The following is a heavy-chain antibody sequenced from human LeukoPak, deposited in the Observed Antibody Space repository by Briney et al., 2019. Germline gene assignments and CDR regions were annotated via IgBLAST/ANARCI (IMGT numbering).Heavy chain of an antibody. Sequence: GGSLRLSCAASGFSFKTYAMHWVRQGPGKGLEWVALIWYDGSNRFYADSVKGRFTISRDNSKSTLYLQMNSLGAEDTAVYFCASGLVGGSFDYWGQGTLVTVFS. CDR1: GFSFKTYA. D-gene: IGHD3-10*01. CDR3: ASGLVGGSFDY. J-gene: IGHJ4*02. V-gene: IGHV3-33*03. CDR2: IWYDGSNR.